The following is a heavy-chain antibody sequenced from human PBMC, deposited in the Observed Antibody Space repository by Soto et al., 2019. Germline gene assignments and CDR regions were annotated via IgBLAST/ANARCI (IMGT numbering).Heavy chain of an antibody. CDR2: ISDDGSNQ. D-gene: IGHD5-12*01. J-gene: IGHJ4*02. CDR3: ARPANPDNLVAELDY. CDR1: RFIFSNYA. Sequence: QVQLVESGGDVVQSGGSLRLSCAASRFIFSNYAMHWVRQAPGKGLEWVASISDDGSNQYYADSVKGRFTISRDNSKRMLYLQMNSLKIKDTALYFCARPANPDNLVAELDYWGQGTLVIVSS. V-gene: IGHV3-30*04.